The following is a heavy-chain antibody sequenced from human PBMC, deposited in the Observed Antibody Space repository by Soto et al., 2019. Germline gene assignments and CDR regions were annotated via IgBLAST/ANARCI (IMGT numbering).Heavy chain of an antibody. CDR2: INHSGST. D-gene: IGHD5-18*01. V-gene: IGHV4-34*01. Sequence: SETLSLTCAVYGGSFSGYYWSWIRQPPGKGLEWIGEINHSGSTNYNPSLKSRVTISVDTSKNQFSLKLSSVTAADTAVYYCARGRGYNWGQGTLVTVSS. CDR1: GGSFSGYY. CDR3: ARGRGYN. J-gene: IGHJ4*02.